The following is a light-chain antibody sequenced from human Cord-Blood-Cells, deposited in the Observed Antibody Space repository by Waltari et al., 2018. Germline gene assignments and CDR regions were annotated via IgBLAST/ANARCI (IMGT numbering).Light chain of an antibody. V-gene: IGKV3-20*01. J-gene: IGKJ2*01. CDR2: GAS. Sequence: EIVLTQSPGTLSLSPGERATLSCRASQRVSSSYLAWYQQKPGQAPRLLIDGASSSATVIPDRFSGSGSGTDFTLTISRLEPEDFAVYYCQQYGSSSYTFGQGTKLEIK. CDR1: QRVSSSY. CDR3: QQYGSSSYT.